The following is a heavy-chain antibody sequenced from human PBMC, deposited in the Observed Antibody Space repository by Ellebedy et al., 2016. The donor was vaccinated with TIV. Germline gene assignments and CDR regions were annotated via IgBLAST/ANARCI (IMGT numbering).Heavy chain of an antibody. CDR1: GGSISPYY. D-gene: IGHD6-6*01. J-gene: IGHJ3*02. Sequence: MPSETLSLTCTVSGGSISPYYWSWIRQPPGKGLEWIGYMSYSGSTNYNPSLKSRVTISVDTSKNQFSLKLSSVTAADTAVYYCARACTIGIAAPPGDAFDIWGQGTMVTVSS. V-gene: IGHV4-59*08. CDR3: ARACTIGIAAPPGDAFDI. CDR2: MSYSGST.